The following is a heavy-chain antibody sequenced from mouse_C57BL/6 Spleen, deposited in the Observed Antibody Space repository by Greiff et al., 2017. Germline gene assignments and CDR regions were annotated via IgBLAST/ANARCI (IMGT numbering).Heavy chain of an antibody. CDR3: ARHYYGSKGYFDV. V-gene: IGHV5-9*04. CDR1: GFTFSSYT. CDR2: ISGGGGNP. Sequence: EVKVVESGGGLVKPGGSLKLSCAASGFTFSSYTMSWVRQTPEKRLEWVATISGGGGNPYYPDSVKGRFTISRDNANNTLYLQMSSLRSEDTAVYYCARHYYGSKGYFDVWGTGTTVTVSS. J-gene: IGHJ1*03. D-gene: IGHD1-1*01.